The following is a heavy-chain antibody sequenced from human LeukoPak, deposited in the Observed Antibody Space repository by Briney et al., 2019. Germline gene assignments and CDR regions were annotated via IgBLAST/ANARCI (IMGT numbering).Heavy chain of an antibody. J-gene: IGHJ4*02. CDR2: ISSSSSYI. CDR1: GFTFSSYS. CDR3: ARDLRDSSGWFIGGIGFDY. V-gene: IGHV3-21*01. D-gene: IGHD6-19*01. Sequence: GGSLRLSCAASGFTFSSYSMNWVRQAPGKGLEWVSSISSSSSYIYYADSVKGRFTISRDNAKNSLYLQMNSLRAEDTAVYYCARDLRDSSGWFIGGIGFDYWGQGTLVTVSS.